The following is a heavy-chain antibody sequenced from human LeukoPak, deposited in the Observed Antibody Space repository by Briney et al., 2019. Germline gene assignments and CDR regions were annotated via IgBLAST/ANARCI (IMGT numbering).Heavy chain of an antibody. CDR3: ARRGTIVVVPAAIKNWFEP. J-gene: IGHJ5*02. D-gene: IGHD2-2*02. V-gene: IGHV4-39*07. CDR1: GGSISSSSYY. Sequence: SETLSLTCTVSGGSISSSSYYWGWIRQPPGKGLEWIGSIYYSGSTYYNPSLKSRVTISVDTSKNQFSLKLSSVTAADTAVYYCARRGTIVVVPAAIKNWFEPWGQGTLVTASS. CDR2: IYYSGST.